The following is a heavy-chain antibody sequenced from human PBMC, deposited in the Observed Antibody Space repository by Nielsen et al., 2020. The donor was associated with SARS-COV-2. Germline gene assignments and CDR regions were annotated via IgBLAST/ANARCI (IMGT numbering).Heavy chain of an antibody. CDR3: ARSYSNPGDYYYPLMDV. CDR2: IDWDDDS. J-gene: IGHJ6*03. V-gene: IGHV2-70*11. CDR1: GFSLSTSGMC. Sequence: SGPTLVKPTQTLTLTCTFSGFSLSTSGMCVSWIRQPPGKALEWLARIDWDDDSYYSPSLKTRLTVSKGTSKNQVVLTMANMDPVDTATYYCARSYSNPGDYYYPLMDVWGKGTTVTVSS. D-gene: IGHD6-13*01.